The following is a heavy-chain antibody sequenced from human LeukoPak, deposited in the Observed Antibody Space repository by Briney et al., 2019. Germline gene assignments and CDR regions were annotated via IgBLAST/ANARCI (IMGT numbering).Heavy chain of an antibody. D-gene: IGHD3-3*01. CDR1: GFTFSSYA. Sequence: GGSLRLSCAASGFTFSSYAMSWVRQAPGKGLEWVSAISGGGGSTYYADSVKGRFTISRDDSKNTLYLQMNSLRAEDTAVYYCAKGAYYDFWSGKRAYGMDVWGQGTTVTVSS. CDR2: ISGGGGST. V-gene: IGHV3-23*01. CDR3: AKGAYYDFWSGKRAYGMDV. J-gene: IGHJ6*02.